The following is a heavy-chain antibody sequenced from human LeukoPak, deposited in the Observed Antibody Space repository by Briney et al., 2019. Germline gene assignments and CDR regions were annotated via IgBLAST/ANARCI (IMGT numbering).Heavy chain of an antibody. J-gene: IGHJ3*01. CDR2: ISRSSSAI. CDR3: GRDWSGSDYFALDL. V-gene: IGHV3-48*02. CDR1: GFTFSSYS. Sequence: GGSLRLSCAASGFTFSSYSMNWVRQAPGKGLEWVSYISRSSSAIYYADSVKGRFAISRDDAKNSLYLQMNSLRDEDTAVYYCGRDWSGSDYFALDLWGQGTMVTVSS. D-gene: IGHD1-26*01.